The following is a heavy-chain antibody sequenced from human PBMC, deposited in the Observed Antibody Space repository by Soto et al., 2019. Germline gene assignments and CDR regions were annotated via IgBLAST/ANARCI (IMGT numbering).Heavy chain of an antibody. D-gene: IGHD4-17*01. CDR1: GFTFRSYV. Sequence: QVQLVESGGGVVQPGTSLRLSCVGSGFTFRSYVIHWVRQAPGKVLEWVALTSYDGSNNFYGDSVKGRFTISRHNSRNSVELQMDSLTSKNTALYYCARWGTTVELNVWGQGTLVSVSS. V-gene: IGHV3-33*05. J-gene: IGHJ4*02. CDR2: TSYDGSNN. CDR3: ARWGTTVELNV.